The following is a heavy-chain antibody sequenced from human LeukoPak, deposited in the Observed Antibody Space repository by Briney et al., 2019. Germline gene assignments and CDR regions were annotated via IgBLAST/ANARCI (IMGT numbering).Heavy chain of an antibody. CDR3: ARVSSSGYLLYFDY. CDR2: INWNGGST. CDR1: GFTFDDYG. V-gene: IGHV3-20*01. Sequence: GGSLRLSCAASGFTFDDYGMSWVRQAPGKGLEWVSGINWNGGSTGYADSVKGRFTISRDNAKNSLYLQMNSLRAEDTALYHCARVSSSGYLLYFDYWGQGTLVTVSS. J-gene: IGHJ4*02. D-gene: IGHD3-22*01.